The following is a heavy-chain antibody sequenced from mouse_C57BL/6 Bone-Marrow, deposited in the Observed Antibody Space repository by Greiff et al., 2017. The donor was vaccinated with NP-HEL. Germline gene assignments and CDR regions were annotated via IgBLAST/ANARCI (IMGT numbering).Heavy chain of an antibody. D-gene: IGHD2-2*01. CDR3: AADLLWVRRVAY. J-gene: IGHJ3*01. CDR1: GYTFTSYW. CDR2: INPSSGYT. V-gene: IGHV1-7*01. Sequence: VQLKESGAELAKPGASVKLSCKASGYTFTSYWMHWVKQRPGQGLEWIGYINPSSGYTKYNQKFKDKATLTADKSSSTAYMQLSSLTYEDSAVYYCAADLLWVRRVAYGGQGTLVTVSA.